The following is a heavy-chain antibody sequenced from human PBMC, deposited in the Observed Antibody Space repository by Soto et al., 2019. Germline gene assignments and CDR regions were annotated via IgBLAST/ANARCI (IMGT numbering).Heavy chain of an antibody. J-gene: IGHJ4*02. CDR3: VRRVSGNYDY. V-gene: IGHV3-64*01. Sequence: EVQLAESGGGMVQPGGSLRLSCVASGFTFSSYDMHWVRQAPGKGLEYVSSNSSNGGTTYYGNSVKGRFTISRDNSKNTLYLQMGSLRAEDMAVYYCVRRVSGNYDYWGQGTLVTVSS. CDR1: GFTFSSYD. D-gene: IGHD1-7*01. CDR2: NSSNGGTT.